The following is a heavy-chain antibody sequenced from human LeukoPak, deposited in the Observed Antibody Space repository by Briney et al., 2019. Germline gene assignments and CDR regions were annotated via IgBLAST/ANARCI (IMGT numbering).Heavy chain of an antibody. Sequence: GSLRLSCVASGFIFRDYAMSWVRQAPAGGLEWVSSLRGDGETFYTDSVKGRFTLSRDHSRSTVYLQLSNLRVEDTAVYYCAKASWVSSADAVLWGQGTLVTVS. CDR3: AKASWVSSADAVL. CDR1: GFIFRDYA. CDR2: LRGDGET. D-gene: IGHD3-16*01. J-gene: IGHJ4*02. V-gene: IGHV3-23*01.